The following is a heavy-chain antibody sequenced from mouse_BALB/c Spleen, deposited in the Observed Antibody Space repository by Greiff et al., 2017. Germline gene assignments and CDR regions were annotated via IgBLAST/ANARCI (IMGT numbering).Heavy chain of an antibody. Sequence: EVMLVESGGGLVQPGGSLKLSCAASGFTFSSYGMSWVRQTPDKRLELVATINSNGGSTYYPDSVKGRFTISRVNAKNTLYLQMSSLKSEDTAMYYCARDQGLNDAMDYWGQGTSGTVSS. V-gene: IGHV5-6-3*01. J-gene: IGHJ4*01. CDR2: INSNGGST. D-gene: IGHD1-3*01. CDR1: GFTFSSYG. CDR3: ARDQGLNDAMDY.